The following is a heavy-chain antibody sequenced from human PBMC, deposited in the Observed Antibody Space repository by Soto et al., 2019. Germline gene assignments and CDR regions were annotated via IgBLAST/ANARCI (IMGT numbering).Heavy chain of an antibody. J-gene: IGHJ5*02. Sequence: SETLSLTCSVSVGSFTSNNWWTWVRQPPGQGLEWIGEIYRTGSTNYNPSLKSRVTISLDKSENQFSLKVTSLTVADTAVYYCASSCDVGGPVTLRGGDWFVPWCQGKQVTGPS. CDR3: ASSCDVGGPVTLRGGDWFVP. CDR1: VGSFTSNNW. D-gene: IGHD2-2*01. V-gene: IGHV4-4*02. CDR2: IYRTGST.